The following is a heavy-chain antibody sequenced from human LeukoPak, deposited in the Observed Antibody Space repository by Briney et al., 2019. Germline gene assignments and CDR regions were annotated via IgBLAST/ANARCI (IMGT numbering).Heavy chain of an antibody. CDR1: GFTVSNTY. D-gene: IGHD4-11*01. J-gene: IGHJ4*02. CDR3: ARLHRRQFTSFDY. V-gene: IGHV3-53*01. CDR2: IYSARST. Sequence: GGSLRLSCTASGFTVSNTYMSWVRQAPGKGLEWVSAIYSARSTYYVDSVKGRFTISRDNSKNTLYLQMDSLRVEDTAVYYCARLHRRQFTSFDYWGQGTLITVSS.